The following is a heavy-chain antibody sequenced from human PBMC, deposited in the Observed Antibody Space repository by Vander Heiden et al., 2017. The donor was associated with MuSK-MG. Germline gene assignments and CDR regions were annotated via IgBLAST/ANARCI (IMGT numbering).Heavy chain of an antibody. V-gene: IGHV3-7*03. CDR3: ARAEK. J-gene: IGHJ4*02. CDR2: INQDGSEK. CDR1: GFTISSFW. Sequence: EVQLVESGGGLVQPGGSLRLSCAASGFTISSFWLSWVRQAPGKGLEWVANINQDGSEKSYVDSVKGRFTISRDNAKNSMYLQMDSLRADDTAVYYCARAEKWGQGTLVTVSS.